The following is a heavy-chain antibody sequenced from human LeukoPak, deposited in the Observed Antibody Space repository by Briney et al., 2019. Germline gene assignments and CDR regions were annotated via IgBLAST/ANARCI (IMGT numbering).Heavy chain of an antibody. CDR3: ARDVPYCSGGSCYGFDY. Sequence: GGSLRLSCAASGFTFSSYSMNWVRQAPRKGLEWVSSISSSSSYIYYADSVKGRFTISRDNAKNSLYLQMNSLRAEDTAVYYCARDVPYCSGGSCYGFDYWGQGTLVTVSS. V-gene: IGHV3-21*01. CDR2: ISSSSSYI. D-gene: IGHD2-15*01. J-gene: IGHJ4*02. CDR1: GFTFSSYS.